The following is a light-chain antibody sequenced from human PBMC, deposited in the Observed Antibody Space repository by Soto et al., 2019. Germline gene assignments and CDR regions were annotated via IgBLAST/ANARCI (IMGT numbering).Light chain of an antibody. CDR1: NSNIGRNT. Sequence: SVLTQPPSASGTPGQRVTISCSGSNSNIGRNTVNWYQQLPGTAPKLLIYTNSQRPSGVPDRFSGSKSGTSASLAISGLQSEDEADYYCGAWDDSLSGWVFGGGTKLTVL. J-gene: IGLJ3*02. CDR2: TNS. CDR3: GAWDDSLSGWV. V-gene: IGLV1-44*01.